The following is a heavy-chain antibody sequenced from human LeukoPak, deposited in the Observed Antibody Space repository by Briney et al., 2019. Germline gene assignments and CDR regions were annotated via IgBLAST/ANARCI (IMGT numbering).Heavy chain of an antibody. CDR2: IYYSGST. CDR1: GGSISSGDYY. V-gene: IGHV4-30-4*01. D-gene: IGHD6-13*01. CDR3: ARYSSSWYVDY. Sequence: SETLSLTCTVSGGSISSGDYYWSWIRQPPGKGLEWIGYIYYSGSTYYNPSLKSRVTISVDTSKNQFSLKLSSVTAADTAVYYCARYSSSWYVDYWGQGTLVTVSS. J-gene: IGHJ4*02.